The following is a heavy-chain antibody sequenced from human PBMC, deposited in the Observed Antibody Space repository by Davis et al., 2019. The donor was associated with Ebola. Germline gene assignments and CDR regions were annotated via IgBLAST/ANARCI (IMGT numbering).Heavy chain of an antibody. CDR2: MNPNSGNT. CDR1: GYTFTSYD. J-gene: IGHJ4*02. CDR3: ARAATYYYDSSGYFSLDY. V-gene: IGHV1-8*01. D-gene: IGHD3-22*01. Sequence: ASVKVSCKASGYTFTSYDINWVRQATGQGLEWMGWMNPNSGNTGYAQKFQGRVTMTRNTSISTAYMELSSLRSEDTAVYYCARAATYYYDSSGYFSLDYWGQGTLVTVSS.